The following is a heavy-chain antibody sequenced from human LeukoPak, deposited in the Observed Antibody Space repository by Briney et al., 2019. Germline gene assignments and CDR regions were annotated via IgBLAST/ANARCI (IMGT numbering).Heavy chain of an antibody. CDR3: ARGPLTNDY. Sequence: PSETLSLTCAVYGGSFSGYYWSWIRQPPGKGLEWIGEINHSGGTNYNPSLKSRVTISVDTSKNQFSLKLSSVTAADTAVYYCARGPLTNDYWGQGTLVTVSS. CDR2: INHSGGT. V-gene: IGHV4-34*01. J-gene: IGHJ4*02. CDR1: GGSFSGYY.